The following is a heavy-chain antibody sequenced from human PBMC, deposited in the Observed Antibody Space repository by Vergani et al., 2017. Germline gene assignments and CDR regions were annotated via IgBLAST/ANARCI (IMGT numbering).Heavy chain of an antibody. V-gene: IGHV1-2*02. CDR1: GYTFNGYY. CDR3: ARGWSGDSTSWYFDF. D-gene: IGHD6-13*01. Sequence: QVQLVQSGTEVQKPGASVKVSCKASGYTFNGYYIHWVRQAPGQGLEYMGWIDPNSDGTNYAQKFQGRVTMTRDTSISTAYMELSRLRSDDTAVYYCARGWSGDSTSWYFDFWGQGTLVTVSS. CDR2: IDPNSDGT. J-gene: IGHJ4*02.